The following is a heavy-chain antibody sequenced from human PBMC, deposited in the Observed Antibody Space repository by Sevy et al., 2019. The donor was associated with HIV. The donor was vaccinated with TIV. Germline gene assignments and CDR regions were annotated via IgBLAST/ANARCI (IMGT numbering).Heavy chain of an antibody. V-gene: IGHV3-74*01. J-gene: IGHJ4*02. CDR3: ARDLRGPKDY. CDR1: GFTLSNYW. CDR2: INIDGRTT. D-gene: IGHD3-10*01. Sequence: GGSLRLSCADSGFTLSNYWVHWVRQAPGKGLVWVSRINIDGRTTDYADSVRGRFTFSRDNAKNTLYLQMNSLSPEDTAVYYCARDLRGPKDYWGQGTLVTVSS.